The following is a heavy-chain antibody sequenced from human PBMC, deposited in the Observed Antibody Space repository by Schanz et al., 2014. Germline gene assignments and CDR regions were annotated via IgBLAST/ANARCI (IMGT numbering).Heavy chain of an antibody. CDR2: ISGSGETT. Sequence: EVQLLESGGGLVQPGGSLRLSCAASGFTFSSYAMSWVRQAPGKGLEWVSAISGSGETTYYADSVEGRFTISRDNSKNALYLQMNSLRAEDTAVYYCARRITGTHHNPYYHGMDVWGQGTTVTVSS. CDR3: ARRITGTHHNPYYHGMDV. V-gene: IGHV3-23*01. D-gene: IGHD1-20*01. CDR1: GFTFSSYA. J-gene: IGHJ6*02.